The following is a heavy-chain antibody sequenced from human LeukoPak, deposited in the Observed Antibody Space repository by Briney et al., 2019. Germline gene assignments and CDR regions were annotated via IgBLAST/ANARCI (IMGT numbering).Heavy chain of an antibody. CDR2: IYHSGST. D-gene: IGHD4-17*01. CDR3: ARSRTTVTTSGAFDI. CDR1: GGSISRNSFS. V-gene: IGHV4-30-2*01. Sequence: TLSLTCAVSGGSISRNSFSWNWIRQPPGKGLEWIGDIYHSGSTYYNPSLESRVTISIDRSKNQFSLKLSSVTAADTAVYYCARSRTTVTTSGAFDIWGQGTMVTVSS. J-gene: IGHJ3*02.